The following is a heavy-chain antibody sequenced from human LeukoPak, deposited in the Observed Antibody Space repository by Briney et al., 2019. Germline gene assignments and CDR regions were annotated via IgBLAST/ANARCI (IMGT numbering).Heavy chain of an antibody. CDR2: INHSGST. CDR1: GGSFSGYY. Sequence: SETLSLTCAVYGGSFSGYYWSWIRQPPGKGLEWIGEINHSGSTNYNPSLKSRVTISVDTSKNQFSLKLSSVTAADTAVYYCASRITMVRGARRYYFDCWGQGTLVTVSS. CDR3: ASRITMVRGARRYYFDC. D-gene: IGHD3-10*01. V-gene: IGHV4-34*01. J-gene: IGHJ4*02.